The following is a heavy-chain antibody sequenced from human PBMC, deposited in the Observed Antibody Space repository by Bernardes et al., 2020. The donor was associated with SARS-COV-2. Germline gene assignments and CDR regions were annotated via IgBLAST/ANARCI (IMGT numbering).Heavy chain of an antibody. CDR3: ARVTPHTAMVN. Sequence: SGHTLTKPTQTFTLTCPFSWFSLSPSGMCVSWIRQPPGKALEWLARIAWDDDKYYSTSLKTRLTISKDTSKNQVVLTMTNMDPVDTATYYCARVTPHTAMVNWGQGTLVTVSS. CDR1: WFSLSPSGMC. V-gene: IGHV2-70*11. D-gene: IGHD5-18*01. J-gene: IGHJ4*02. CDR2: IAWDDDK.